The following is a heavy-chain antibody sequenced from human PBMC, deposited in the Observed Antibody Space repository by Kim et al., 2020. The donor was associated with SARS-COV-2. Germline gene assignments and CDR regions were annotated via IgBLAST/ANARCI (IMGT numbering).Heavy chain of an antibody. J-gene: IGHJ6*02. CDR3: ARDIRGYSYGLPTEYYYYYGMDV. Sequence: ASVKVSCKASGYTFTSYYMHWVRQAPGQGLEWMGIINPSGGSTSYAQKSQGRVTMTRDTSTSKVYMELSSLRSEDTAVYYCARDIRGYSYGLPTEYYYYYGMDVWGQGTTVTVSS. CDR1: GYTFTSYY. D-gene: IGHD5-18*01. V-gene: IGHV1-46*01. CDR2: INPSGGST.